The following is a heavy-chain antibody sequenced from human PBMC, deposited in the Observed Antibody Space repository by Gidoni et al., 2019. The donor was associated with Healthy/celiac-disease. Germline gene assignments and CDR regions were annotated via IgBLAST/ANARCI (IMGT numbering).Heavy chain of an antibody. CDR2: IWYDGRNK. V-gene: IGHV3-33*01. Sequence: QVQLVESGEGVVQPGRSLRLSCAASGFPFSSYGMHWVRQAPGKGLEWVEVIWYDGRNKYYADSVKGRFTISRDNSKNTLYLKMNSLRAEDTAVYYCARDSDYRTRVFDYWGQGTLVTVSS. CDR1: GFPFSSYG. J-gene: IGHJ4*02. CDR3: ARDSDYRTRVFDY. D-gene: IGHD2-2*01.